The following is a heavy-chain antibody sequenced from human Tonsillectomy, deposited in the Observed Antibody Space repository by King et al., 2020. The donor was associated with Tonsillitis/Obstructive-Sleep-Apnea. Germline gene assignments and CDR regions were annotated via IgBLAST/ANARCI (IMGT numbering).Heavy chain of an antibody. J-gene: IGHJ4*02. V-gene: IGHV3-23*04. CDR2: VSPSGGSR. D-gene: IGHD5-18*01. Sequence: VQLVESGGGLVQPGGSLRLSCAASGFTFSSYAMSWVRQAPGKGLEWVSGVSPSGGSRYYADSVKGRFTISRDNSKNTLYLQMNSLRADDTAVCYCANEVVDSGYSYGPPDYWGQGTLVTVSS. CDR3: ANEVVDSGYSYGPPDY. CDR1: GFTFSSYA.